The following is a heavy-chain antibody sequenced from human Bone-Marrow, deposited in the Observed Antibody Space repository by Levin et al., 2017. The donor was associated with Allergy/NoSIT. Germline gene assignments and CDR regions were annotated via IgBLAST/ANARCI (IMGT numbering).Heavy chain of an antibody. J-gene: IGHJ6*02. Sequence: EASVKVSCKASGYTFTSYGISWVRQAPGQGLEWMGWISAYNGNTNYAQKLQGRVTMTTDTSTSTAYMELRSLRSDDTAVYYCARDYGSGSYFYYYYYGMDGWGQGTTVTVSS. CDR2: ISAYNGNT. D-gene: IGHD3-10*01. CDR3: ARDYGSGSYFYYYYYGMDG. CDR1: GYTFTSYG. V-gene: IGHV1-18*01.